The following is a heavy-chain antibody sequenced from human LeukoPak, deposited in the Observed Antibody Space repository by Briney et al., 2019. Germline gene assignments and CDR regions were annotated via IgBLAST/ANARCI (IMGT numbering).Heavy chain of an antibody. V-gene: IGHV4-38-2*02. CDR2: IYHSGST. J-gene: IGHJ6*03. D-gene: IGHD3-3*01. Sequence: SETLSLTCTVSGYSISSGYYWGWIRQPPGKGLEWIGSIYHSGSTYYNPSLKSRVTISVDTSKNQFSLKLSSVTAADTAVYYCARGYDFWSGYFDYYYYCYMDVWGKGTTVTVSS. CDR3: ARGYDFWSGYFDYYYYCYMDV. CDR1: GYSISSGYY.